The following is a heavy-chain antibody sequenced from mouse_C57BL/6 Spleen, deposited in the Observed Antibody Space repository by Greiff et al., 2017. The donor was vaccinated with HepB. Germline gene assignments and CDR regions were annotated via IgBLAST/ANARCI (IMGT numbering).Heavy chain of an antibody. CDR3: ARGSSGYGY. D-gene: IGHD3-2*02. V-gene: IGHV1-52*01. CDR2: IDPSDSET. J-gene: IGHJ2*01. Sequence: QVHVKQPGAELVRPGSSVKLSCKASGYTFTSYWMHWVKQRPIQGLEWIGNIDPSDSETHYNQKFKDKATLTVDKSSSTAYMQLSSLTSEDSAVYYCARGSSGYGYWGQGTTLTVSS. CDR1: GYTFTSYW.